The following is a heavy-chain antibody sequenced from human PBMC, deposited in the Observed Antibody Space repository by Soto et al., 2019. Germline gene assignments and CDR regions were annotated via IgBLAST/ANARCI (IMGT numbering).Heavy chain of an antibody. CDR3: AAVRPDSSSSGYGFEY. V-gene: IGHV1-58*01. Sequence: SVKVSCKASGFTFTSSAVQWVRQARGQRLEWIGWIVVGSGNTNYAQKFQERVTITRDMSTSTAYMELSSLRSEDTAVYYCAAVRPDSSSSGYGFEYWGQGTLVTVSS. J-gene: IGHJ4*02. CDR1: GFTFTSSA. D-gene: IGHD6-6*01. CDR2: IVVGSGNT.